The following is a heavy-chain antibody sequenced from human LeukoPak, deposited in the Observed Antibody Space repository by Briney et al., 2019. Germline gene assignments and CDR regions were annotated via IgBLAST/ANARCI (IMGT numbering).Heavy chain of an antibody. Sequence: SETLSLTCAVYGGSFSGYYWSWIRQPPGKGLEWIGEINHSGSTNYNPSLKSRVTISVDTSKNQFSLKLSSVTAADTAVYYCARDLFGVVSYWGQGTLVTVSS. CDR2: INHSGST. V-gene: IGHV4-34*01. J-gene: IGHJ4*02. D-gene: IGHD3-3*01. CDR1: GGSFSGYY. CDR3: ARDLFGVVSY.